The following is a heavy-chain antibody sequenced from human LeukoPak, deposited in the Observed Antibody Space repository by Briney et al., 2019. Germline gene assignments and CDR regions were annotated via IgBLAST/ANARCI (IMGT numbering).Heavy chain of an antibody. J-gene: IGHJ4*02. Sequence: ASVTVSCKTSGYTFSNFGINWVRQAPGQGLEWMGWISGNNDNPNYGQKFQGRFAVTTDSSTTTAYMELRNLTFDDTAVCYCARDGTSTDDYWGQGTLVTVFS. V-gene: IGHV1-18*01. CDR2: ISGNNDNP. CDR3: ARDGTSTDDY. D-gene: IGHD2-2*01. CDR1: GYTFSNFG.